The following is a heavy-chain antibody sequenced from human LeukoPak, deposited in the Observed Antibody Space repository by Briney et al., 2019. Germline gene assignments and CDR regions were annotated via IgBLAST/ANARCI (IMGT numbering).Heavy chain of an antibody. Sequence: PSETLSLTCTVSGGSISSYYWSWIRQPPGKGLEWIGYIYYSGSTNYNPSLKSRVTISVDTSKNQFSLKLSSVTAADTAVYYCARHSRLDKNSLSWADYWGQGTLVTVSS. V-gene: IGHV4-59*08. CDR3: ARHSRLDKNSLSWADY. J-gene: IGHJ4*02. CDR2: IYYSGST. D-gene: IGHD2-2*03. CDR1: GGSISSYY.